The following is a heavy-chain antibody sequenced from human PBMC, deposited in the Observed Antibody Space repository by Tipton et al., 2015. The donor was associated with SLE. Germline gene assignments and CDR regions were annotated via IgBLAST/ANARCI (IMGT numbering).Heavy chain of an antibody. D-gene: IGHD3-22*01. Sequence: TLSLTCTVSGGSISSYYWSWIRQPPGKGLEWIGYIYYSGSTNYNPSLKSRVTISVDTSKNQFSLKLSSVTAADTAVYYCARAGEYYDSSGYPDYWGQGTLVTVSS. CDR3: ARAGEYYDSSGYPDY. V-gene: IGHV4-59*01. J-gene: IGHJ4*02. CDR1: GGSISSYY. CDR2: IYYSGST.